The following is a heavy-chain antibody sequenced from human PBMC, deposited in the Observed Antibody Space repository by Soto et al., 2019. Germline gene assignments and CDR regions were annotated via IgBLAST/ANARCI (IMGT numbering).Heavy chain of an antibody. J-gene: IGHJ6*03. CDR1: GGSFSGYY. Sequence: PSETLSLTCAVYGGSFSGYYWSWIRQPPGKGLEWIGEINHSGSTNYNPSLKSRVTISVDTSKNQFSLKLSSVTAADTAVYYCARGGGERYCSGGSFLRPKYCYYMVVWGKGTTVTVSS. V-gene: IGHV4-34*01. D-gene: IGHD2-15*01. CDR3: ARGGGERYCSGGSFLRPKYCYYMVV. CDR2: INHSGST.